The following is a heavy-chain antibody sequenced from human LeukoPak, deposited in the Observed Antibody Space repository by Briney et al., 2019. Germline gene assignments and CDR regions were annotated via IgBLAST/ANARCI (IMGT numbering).Heavy chain of an antibody. V-gene: IGHV1-18*01. CDR1: GFTFTSWT. Sequence: GASVKVSCKASGFTFTSWTFSWVRQAPGQGLEWMGWISAYNGASNYAQKLQGGVTMTTDASTDTVYMELRSLRSDDTAVYFCAREGFTATGVNYYYHMDVWGEGTSVTVSS. CDR2: ISAYNGAS. D-gene: IGHD5-18*01. J-gene: IGHJ6*03. CDR3: AREGFTATGVNYYYHMDV.